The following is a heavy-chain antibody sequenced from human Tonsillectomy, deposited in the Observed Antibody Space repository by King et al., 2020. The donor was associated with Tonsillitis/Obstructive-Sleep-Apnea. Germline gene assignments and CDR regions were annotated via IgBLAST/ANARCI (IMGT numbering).Heavy chain of an antibody. J-gene: IGHJ4*02. V-gene: IGHV3-48*02. Sequence: VQLVESGGGLIQPGGSLRLSRAASGFTFSSYGIHWVRQAPGKGLEWISYINSGGRIIYYADSVKGRFTISRDNAKNSLFLQMNSLRDEDAALYFCARGDYGDRGYFDFWGLGTLVAVS. CDR2: INSGGRII. CDR1: GFTFSSYG. D-gene: IGHD4-17*01. CDR3: ARGDYGDRGYFDF.